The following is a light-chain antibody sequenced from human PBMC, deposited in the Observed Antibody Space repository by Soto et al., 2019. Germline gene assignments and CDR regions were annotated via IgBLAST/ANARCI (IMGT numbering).Light chain of an antibody. V-gene: IGKV3D-15*01. J-gene: IGKJ1*01. CDR3: QQYGSLSWT. CDR2: GAS. Sequence: ETVMTQSPATLSVSPGERATLSCRASQSIRSTLAWFQQKPGQAPRLLIHGASTRATGVPDRFSGSGSGTDFTLTISRLEPEDFAVYHCQQYGSLSWTFGQGTKVDIK. CDR1: QSIRST.